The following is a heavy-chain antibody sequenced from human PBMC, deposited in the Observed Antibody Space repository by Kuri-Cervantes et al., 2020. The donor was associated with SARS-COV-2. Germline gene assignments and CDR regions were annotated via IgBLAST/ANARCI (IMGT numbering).Heavy chain of an antibody. CDR2: ISSSSSYI. Sequence: GESLKISCAASGFTFSSVGMNWVRQAPGKGLEWVSSISSSSSYIYYADSVKGRFTISRDNAKNSLYLQMNSLRAEDTAVYYCARAQRGLMVALDYWGQGTLVTVSS. J-gene: IGHJ4*02. CDR1: GFTFSSVG. D-gene: IGHD5-12*01. CDR3: ARAQRGLMVALDY. V-gene: IGHV3-21*01.